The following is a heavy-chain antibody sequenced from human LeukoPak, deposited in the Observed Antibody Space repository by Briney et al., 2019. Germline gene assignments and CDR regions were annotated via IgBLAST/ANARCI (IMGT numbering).Heavy chain of an antibody. Sequence: PGGSLRLSCAASGFTFSAYAMRWVRQAPGKGLEWVSAIGSGSAGTTIYAESVKDRFTISRDDSKNTLYLQMSSLRGDDSAVYYCAKNCDSPMGVPYATDVWGRGTTVTVSS. CDR2: IGSGSAGTT. V-gene: IGHV3-23*01. D-gene: IGHD2-21*02. CDR3: AKNCDSPMGVPYATDV. CDR1: GFTFSAYA. J-gene: IGHJ6*02.